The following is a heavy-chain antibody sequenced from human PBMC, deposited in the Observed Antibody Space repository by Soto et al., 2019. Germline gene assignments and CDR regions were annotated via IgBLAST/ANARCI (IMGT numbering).Heavy chain of an antibody. CDR3: ARGTMDGSGSWVEGDYYGLDV. V-gene: IGHV3-30-3*01. J-gene: IGHJ6*02. Sequence: GGSLRLSCAASGFTFTYYAMYWVRQAPGRGLEWVAVISYDRSNKYYADSVKGRFTISRDNSKNTLYLQMNSLRPEDTAVYYCARGTMDGSGSWVEGDYYGLDVWGQGTTVTVSS. D-gene: IGHD3-10*01. CDR2: ISYDRSNK. CDR1: GFTFTYYA.